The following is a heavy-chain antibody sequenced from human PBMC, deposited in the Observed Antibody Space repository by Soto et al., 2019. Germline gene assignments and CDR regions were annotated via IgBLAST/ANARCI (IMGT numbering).Heavy chain of an antibody. J-gene: IGHJ4*02. V-gene: IGHV1-18*01. Sequence: QVQMVQSGPEVKKPGASVKVSCKTSGYTFTNYGVAWVRQAPGQGLEWMGWISTSKGDTTYAQKFQGRVTMTTDTSTSKAYMELRSMRSDDTAVYYCATRSPAFDFWGQGTLVTVSS. CDR1: GYTFTNYG. CDR2: ISTSKGDT. CDR3: ATRSPAFDF.